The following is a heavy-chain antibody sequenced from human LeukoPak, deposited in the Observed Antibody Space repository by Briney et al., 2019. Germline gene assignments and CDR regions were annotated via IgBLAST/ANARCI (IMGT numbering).Heavy chain of an antibody. D-gene: IGHD1-26*01. CDR2: TYQSGDT. V-gene: IGHV4-39*01. Sequence: SETLSLTCTVSGGSISSSNYYWGWIRQPPGKGLEWIGTTYQSGDTYFNPSLKSRVTISVDTSKNQFSLKLSSVTAADTAVYYCARQGSGNYLSPVNYWGQGTLVTVSS. J-gene: IGHJ4*02. CDR1: GGSISSSNYY. CDR3: ARQGSGNYLSPVNY.